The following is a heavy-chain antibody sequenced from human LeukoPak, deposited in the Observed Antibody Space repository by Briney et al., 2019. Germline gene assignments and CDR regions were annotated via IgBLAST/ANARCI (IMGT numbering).Heavy chain of an antibody. CDR3: ARVPNTFGGVIGDY. Sequence: KTSETLSLTCAVYGGSFSGYYWSWIRQPPGKGLEWIGEINHSGSTNYNPSLKSRVTISVDKSKNQFSLKLSSVTAADTAVYYCARVPNTFGGVIGDYWGQGTLVTVSS. CDR2: INHSGST. CDR1: GGSFSGYY. D-gene: IGHD3-16*02. V-gene: IGHV4-34*01. J-gene: IGHJ4*02.